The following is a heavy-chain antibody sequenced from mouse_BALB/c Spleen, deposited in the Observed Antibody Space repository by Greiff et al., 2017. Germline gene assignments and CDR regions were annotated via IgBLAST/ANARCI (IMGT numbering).Heavy chain of an antibody. Sequence: EVKLVESGGGLVQPGGSMKLSCVASGFTFSNYWMNWVRQSPEKGLEWVAEIRLKSNNYATHYAESVKGRFTISRDDSKSSVYLQMNNLRAEDTGIYYCTRATMITPWYFDVWGAGTTVTVSS. V-gene: IGHV6-6*02. J-gene: IGHJ1*01. CDR1: GFTFSNYW. CDR3: TRATMITPWYFDV. CDR2: IRLKSNNYAT. D-gene: IGHD2-4*01.